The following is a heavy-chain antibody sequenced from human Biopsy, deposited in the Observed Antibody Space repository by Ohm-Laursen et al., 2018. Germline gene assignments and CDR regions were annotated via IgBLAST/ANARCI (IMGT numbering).Heavy chain of an antibody. J-gene: IGHJ4*02. Sequence: ASVKVSCKSSGYTFNDYYIHWVRQSPGQGLEWMGWVNPNSGATNSAEKFRGRVTLTRDTSISAVYIELRRLKSVDAAVYFCARDRMTDVFGGPTRTDVFDSWGQGTPVTVSS. CDR1: GYTFNDYY. CDR3: ARDRMTDVFGGPTRTDVFDS. V-gene: IGHV1-2*02. D-gene: IGHD3-10*01. CDR2: VNPNSGAT.